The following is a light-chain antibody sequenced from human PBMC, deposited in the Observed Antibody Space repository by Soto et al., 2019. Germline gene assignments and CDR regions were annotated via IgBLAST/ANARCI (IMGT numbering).Light chain of an antibody. CDR1: QGIRND. Sequence: DIQMTQSPSSLSASVGDRVTITCRASQGIRNDVGWYQQHTGKAPKLLISAASNLQRGVPSRFSGSGSGTDCTLTISSLQPEYFATSYCRQHNSYPRTFGQGNRREIK. CDR2: AAS. V-gene: IGKV1-17*01. J-gene: IGKJ2*02. CDR3: RQHNSYPRT.